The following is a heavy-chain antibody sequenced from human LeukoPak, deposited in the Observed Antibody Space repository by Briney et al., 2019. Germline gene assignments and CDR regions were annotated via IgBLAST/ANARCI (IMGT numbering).Heavy chain of an antibody. CDR3: VISGYNYGGHAFDV. CDR2: ISASGVSS. Sequence: GGSLRLSCAASGFTFSSYPRSWVRQARGKGVEGVSGISASGVSSFYAGSVKGRFTISRDNSKNTLFLQMNSLRGEDTALYSCVISGYNYGGHAFDVWGQGTMVTVSS. D-gene: IGHD5-18*01. J-gene: IGHJ3*01. V-gene: IGHV3-23*01. CDR1: GFTFSSYP.